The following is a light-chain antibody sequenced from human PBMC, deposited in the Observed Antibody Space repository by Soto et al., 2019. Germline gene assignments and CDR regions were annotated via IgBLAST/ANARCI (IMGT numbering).Light chain of an antibody. Sequence: ATLSLSPGERATLSCRASQSVSSYLAWYQQKPGQAPRLLIYDASNRATGIPARFSGSGSGTDFTLTICCLEPEDGIGYCSPHRTFWPITFGHVRRPDIK. J-gene: IGKJ5*01. CDR3: PHRTFWPIT. V-gene: IGKV3-11*01. CDR2: DAS. CDR1: QSVSSY.